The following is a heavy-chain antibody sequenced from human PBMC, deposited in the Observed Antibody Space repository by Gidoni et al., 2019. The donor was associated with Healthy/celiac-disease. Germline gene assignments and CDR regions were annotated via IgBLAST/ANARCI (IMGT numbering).Heavy chain of an antibody. CDR1: GGSISSSSYS. D-gene: IGHD3-22*01. CDR2: IYYSGST. CDR3: SFSSGYYYYYFDY. V-gene: IGHV4-39*01. J-gene: IGHJ4*02. Sequence: QLQLPESGPGLVKPSETLSLTCTVSGGSISSSSYSWGWIRQPPGKGLEWIGSIYYSGSTYYNPSLKSRVTISVDTSKNQFSLKLSSVTAADTAVYYCSFSSGYYYYYFDYWGQGTLVTVSS.